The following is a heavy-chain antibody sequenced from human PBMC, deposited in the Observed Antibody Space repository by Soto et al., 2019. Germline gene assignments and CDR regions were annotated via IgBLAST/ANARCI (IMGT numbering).Heavy chain of an antibody. CDR2: ISLYSDGT. CDR1: GYTFSNYG. V-gene: IGHV1-18*01. D-gene: IGHD2-2*01. Sequence: ASMKVSCKTSGYTFSNYGITWVRQAPGQPLEWLGWISLYSDGTNYAQKFQGRVSMTTDTSTTTAYMELRSLRSDDTAVYYCARVVPGAEAWFGPWGQGTLVTVSS. CDR3: ARVVPGAEAWFGP. J-gene: IGHJ5*02.